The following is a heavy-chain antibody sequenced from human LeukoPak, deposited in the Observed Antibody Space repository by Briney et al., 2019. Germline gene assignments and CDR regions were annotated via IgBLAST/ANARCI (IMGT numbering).Heavy chain of an antibody. J-gene: IGHJ4*02. Sequence: PGGSLRLSCAASGFTFSSYSMHWVRQAPGKGLEWVAFIRYNGRTTYYADSVKGRFTISRDNSKNTVFLQMYSLRAEDTAAYYCAKEASRGSSFAYTPIEKPYYLDYWGQGTLVTVSS. CDR3: AKEASRGSSFAYTPIEKPYYLDY. CDR2: IRYNGRTT. D-gene: IGHD5-18*01. V-gene: IGHV3-30*02. CDR1: GFTFSSYS.